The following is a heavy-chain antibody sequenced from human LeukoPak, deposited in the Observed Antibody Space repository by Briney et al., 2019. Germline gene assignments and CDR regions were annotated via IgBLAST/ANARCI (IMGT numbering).Heavy chain of an antibody. D-gene: IGHD3-22*01. V-gene: IGHV3-23*01. CDR3: AQGTHFYDSSGYLTSFDP. CDR2: ISGSGGST. Sequence: GGSLRLSCAASGFTFSSYAMSWVRQAPGKGLEWVSAISGSGGSTYYADSVKGRFTISRDNAKNSLYLQMNSLRAEDTALYYCAQGTHFYDSSGYLTSFDPWGQGTLVTVSS. J-gene: IGHJ5*02. CDR1: GFTFSSYA.